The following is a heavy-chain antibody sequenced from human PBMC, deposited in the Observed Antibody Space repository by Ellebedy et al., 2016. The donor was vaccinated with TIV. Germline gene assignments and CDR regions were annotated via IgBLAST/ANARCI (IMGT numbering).Heavy chain of an antibody. V-gene: IGHV3-53*04. J-gene: IGHJ4*02. Sequence: GESLKISCTAPGFIVSTNHMSWVRQAPGKGLEWVGGYTNYADSVKGRFTISTRNSRNTLYLQMTNLRTEDTAVYYCAKGSFPFGDKSERIYSFQYWGQGTLVTVSS. CDR2: GYT. CDR1: GFIVSTNH. D-gene: IGHD3-10*01. CDR3: AKGSFPFGDKSERIYSFQY.